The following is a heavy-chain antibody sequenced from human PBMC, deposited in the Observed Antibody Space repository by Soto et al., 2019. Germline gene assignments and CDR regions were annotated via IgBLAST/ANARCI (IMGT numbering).Heavy chain of an antibody. V-gene: IGHV3-23*01. CDR3: AKDLLVVVAATTPTSSAFDI. Sequence: GGSLRLCCTASGFTFSSYNMNGVRQAPGKGLEWVSAIKGDGSQTYYADSVKGRFTISRDNSKNMLYLQMNGLRAEDTAVYYCAKDLLVVVAATTPTSSAFDIWGQGTMVTVSS. CDR2: IKGDGSQT. CDR1: GFTFSSYN. D-gene: IGHD2-15*01. J-gene: IGHJ3*02.